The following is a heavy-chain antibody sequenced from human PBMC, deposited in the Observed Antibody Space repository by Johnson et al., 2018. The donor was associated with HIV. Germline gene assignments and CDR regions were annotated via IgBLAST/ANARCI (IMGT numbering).Heavy chain of an antibody. Sequence: QVQLVESGGGVVQPGRSLRLSCAASGFTFNTYAMHWVRQAPGKGLEWVAVISYDGSEKYFADSVRGLFTISRDNSKNTLYLQMKSLRSVDTAVYYCASGYSCGPGSFDIWGQGTMVTVSS. J-gene: IGHJ3*02. D-gene: IGHD5-18*01. CDR3: ASGYSCGPGSFDI. CDR2: ISYDGSEK. V-gene: IGHV3-30*04. CDR1: GFTFNTYA.